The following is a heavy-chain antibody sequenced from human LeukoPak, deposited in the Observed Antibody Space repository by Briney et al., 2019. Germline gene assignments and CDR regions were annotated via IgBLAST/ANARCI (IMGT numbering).Heavy chain of an antibody. J-gene: IGHJ3*02. Sequence: PSETLSLTCAVYGGSFSGYYWTSIRQSPGKGLEWIGEINHSGSTNYNPSLKSRVTISVDTSKNQFSLKLSSVTAADTAVYYCARALGYCSSTSCYGFAAFDIWGQGTMVTVSS. CDR3: ARALGYCSSTSCYGFAAFDI. CDR1: GGSFSGYY. V-gene: IGHV4-34*01. D-gene: IGHD2-2*01. CDR2: INHSGST.